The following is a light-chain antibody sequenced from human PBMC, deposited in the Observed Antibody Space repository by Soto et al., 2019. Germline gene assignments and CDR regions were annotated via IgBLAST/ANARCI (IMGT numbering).Light chain of an antibody. CDR2: DAS. CDR1: QSISSY. CDR3: LQRSNWPPWT. Sequence: EIVLTQSPATLSLYTGERATLSCRASQSISSYLAWYQQKPGQAPRLLIYDASNRATGIPARFSGSGSGTDFTLTTSSLEPEDFAVYYCLQRSNWPPWTFGQGTKVDIK. J-gene: IGKJ1*01. V-gene: IGKV3-11*01.